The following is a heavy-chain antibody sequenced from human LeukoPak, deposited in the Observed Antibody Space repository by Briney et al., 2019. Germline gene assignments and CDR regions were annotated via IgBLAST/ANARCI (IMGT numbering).Heavy chain of an antibody. Sequence: SETLSLTCTVSGASTSSYYWSWIRPPPGKGLEWIGSIYYGGGPTYNPSLKSRVTMSVDTSKNQFSLKLSSVTAADTAVYYCARARYYDSSGPSFDPWGQGTLVTVSS. CDR3: ARARYYDSSGPSFDP. J-gene: IGHJ5*02. CDR2: IYYGGGP. V-gene: IGHV4-59*01. D-gene: IGHD3-22*01. CDR1: GASTSSYY.